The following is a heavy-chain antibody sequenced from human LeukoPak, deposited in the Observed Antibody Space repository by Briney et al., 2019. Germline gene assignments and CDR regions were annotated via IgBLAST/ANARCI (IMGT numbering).Heavy chain of an antibody. D-gene: IGHD1-1*01. V-gene: IGHV4-59*01. CDR1: GGSISSYY. J-gene: IGHJ6*03. CDR3: ARDHYIAGTQYYYYYMDV. Sequence: SETLSLTCTVSGGSISSYYWSWIRQPPGKGLGWIGYIYYSGSTNYNPSLKSRVTISVDTSKNQFSLKLSSVTAADTAVYYCARDHYIAGTQYYYYYMDVWGKGTTVTVSS. CDR2: IYYSGST.